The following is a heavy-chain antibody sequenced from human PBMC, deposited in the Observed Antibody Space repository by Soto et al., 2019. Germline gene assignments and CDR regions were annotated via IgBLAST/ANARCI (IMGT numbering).Heavy chain of an antibody. V-gene: IGHV3-33*01. Sequence: GGSLRLSCAASGFTFSSYGMHWVRQAPGKGLEWVAVIWYDGSNKYYADSVKGRFTISRDNSKNTLYLQMNSLRAEDTAVYYCARDESMASLFDYWGQGTLVTVSS. D-gene: IGHD3-10*01. J-gene: IGHJ4*02. CDR3: ARDESMASLFDY. CDR1: GFTFSSYG. CDR2: IWYDGSNK.